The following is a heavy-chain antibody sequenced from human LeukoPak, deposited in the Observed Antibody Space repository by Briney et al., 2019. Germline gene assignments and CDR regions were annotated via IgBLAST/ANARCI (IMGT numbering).Heavy chain of an antibody. CDR3: AGDYDFWSGYGMDV. J-gene: IGHJ6*02. Sequence: SETLSLTCTVSGGSISSYYWSWIRQPPGKGLEWIGYIYYSGSTNYNPSLKSRVTISVDTSKNQFSLKLSSVTAADTAVYYCAGDYDFWSGYGMDVWGQGTTVTVSS. V-gene: IGHV4-59*12. CDR2: IYYSGST. CDR1: GGSISSYY. D-gene: IGHD3-3*01.